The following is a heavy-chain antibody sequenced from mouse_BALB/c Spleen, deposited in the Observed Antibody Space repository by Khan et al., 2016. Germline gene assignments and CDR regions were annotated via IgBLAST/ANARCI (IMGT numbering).Heavy chain of an antibody. CDR3: ARGAY. V-gene: IGHV1-9*01. J-gene: IGHJ3*01. Sequence: VQLQESGAELMKPGASVQISCKATGYTFSRYWIDWVKERPGHGLTWIGEILPGSGSTNYNEKFKDKATFTAETSSNTAYIQLISLTSEDSAVYYFARGAYWGQRTLVTVSA. CDR2: ILPGSGST. CDR1: GYTFSRYW.